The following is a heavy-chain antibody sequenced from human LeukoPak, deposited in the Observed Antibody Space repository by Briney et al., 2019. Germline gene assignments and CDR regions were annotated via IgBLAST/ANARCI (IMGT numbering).Heavy chain of an antibody. Sequence: QAGGSLRLSCAASGFTSSSYWMSWVRQAPGMQPAWVANINLDGSDKFYVDSVKGRFTISTDNAKNSLYLQMRSLRAEDTAIYYCARDSPYSDSFAYDYWGQGTLVTVSS. CDR1: GFTSSSYW. D-gene: IGHD1-26*01. V-gene: IGHV3-7*01. J-gene: IGHJ4*02. CDR3: ARDSPYSDSFAYDY. CDR2: INLDGSDK.